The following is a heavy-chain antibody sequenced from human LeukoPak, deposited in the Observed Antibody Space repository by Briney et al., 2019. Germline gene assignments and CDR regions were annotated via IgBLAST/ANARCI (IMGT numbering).Heavy chain of an antibody. CDR2: ITTATSSYI. D-gene: IGHD2-15*01. J-gene: IGHJ4*02. V-gene: IGHV3-21*01. Sequence: GGSLRLSCAASGFTFSSYDMNWVRQAPGKGLEWVSSITTATSSYIYYADSVKGRFTISRDDAKNSLYLQMGSLRAEDTAVYYCARDYGGPHYFDYWGQGTLVTVSS. CDR3: ARDYGGPHYFDY. CDR1: GFTFSSYD.